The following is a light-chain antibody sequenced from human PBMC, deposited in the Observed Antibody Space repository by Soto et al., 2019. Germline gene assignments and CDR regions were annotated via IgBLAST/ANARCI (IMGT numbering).Light chain of an antibody. V-gene: IGLV2-11*01. CDR3: CSYAGSSYV. J-gene: IGLJ1*01. CDR2: DVS. CDR1: SSDVGGYNY. Sequence: QSVLTQPRSVSGSPGQSVTISCTGTSSDVGGYNYVSWYQQHPGKAPKLMIYDVSKRPSGVPDRFSGPKSGNTASLTISGLQAEDEADYYCCSYAGSSYVFGTGTKVTVL.